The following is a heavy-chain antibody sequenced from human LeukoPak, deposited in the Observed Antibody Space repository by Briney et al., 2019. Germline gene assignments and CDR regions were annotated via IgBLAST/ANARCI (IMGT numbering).Heavy chain of an antibody. CDR3: VKARGIQLWLPGDY. CDR1: GFSFSRHQ. D-gene: IGHD5-18*01. J-gene: IGHJ4*02. V-gene: IGHV3-64D*09. Sequence: HPGGSLRVSRAASGFSFSRHQMHWVRQAPGKGLEYVSAISSNGGSTYYGDSVKGRFTISRDNSKNTLYLQMSRPRAEDTAVYYCVKARGIQLWLPGDYWGQGTVLTVSS. CDR2: ISSNGGST.